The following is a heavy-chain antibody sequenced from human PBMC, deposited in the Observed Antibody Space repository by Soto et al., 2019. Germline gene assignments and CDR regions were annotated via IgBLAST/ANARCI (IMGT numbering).Heavy chain of an antibody. V-gene: IGHV4-34*01. D-gene: IGHD3-22*01. CDR3: AREGHYDSSPRKEFDY. J-gene: IGHJ4*02. CDR1: SGSFSGYY. Sequence: LSLTCAVSSGSFSGYYWSRVRQPPGKGLEWTAEINHSGSTNYNPSLKSRVTRSVDTSKNQFSLKLSSVTAADTAVYYCAREGHYDSSPRKEFDYWGQGTLVTVSS. CDR2: INHSGST.